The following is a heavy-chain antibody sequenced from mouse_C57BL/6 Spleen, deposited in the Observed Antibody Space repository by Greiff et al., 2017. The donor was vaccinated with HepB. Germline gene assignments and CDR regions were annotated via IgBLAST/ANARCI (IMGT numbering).Heavy chain of an antibody. CDR3: AGSGTDYYAMDY. J-gene: IGHJ4*01. CDR1: GYTFTSYW. D-gene: IGHD4-1*01. V-gene: IGHV1-64*01. CDR2: IHPNSGST. Sequence: VQLQQSGAELVKPGASVKLSCKASGYTFTSYWMHWVKQRPGQGLEWIGMIHPNSGSTNYNEKFKSKATLTVDKSSSTAYMQLSSLTSEDSAVYYCAGSGTDYYAMDYWGQGTSVTVSS.